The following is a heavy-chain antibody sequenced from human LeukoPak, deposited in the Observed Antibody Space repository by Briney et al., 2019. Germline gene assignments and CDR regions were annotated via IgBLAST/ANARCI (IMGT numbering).Heavy chain of an antibody. Sequence: SQTLSLTCTVSGDSISSGDYFWNWIRQHPGRGLEWIGYIYYSGSTNYNPSLKSRVTISVDTSKNQFSLKLSSVTAADTAVYYCARGGGRITKFPYYWGQGTLVTVSS. V-gene: IGHV4-61*08. CDR1: GDSISSGDYF. CDR2: IYYSGST. CDR3: ARGGGRITKFPYY. D-gene: IGHD3-9*01. J-gene: IGHJ4*02.